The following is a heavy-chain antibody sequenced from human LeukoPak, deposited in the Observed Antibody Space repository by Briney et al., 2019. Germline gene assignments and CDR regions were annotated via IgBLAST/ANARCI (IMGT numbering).Heavy chain of an antibody. CDR3: ARDRPVVVVAALTDYYYGMDV. Sequence: PGGSLRLSCTASGFTFSSYSLNWVRQAPGKGLEWVSYISGSSSTIYYADSVKGRFTISRDNAKNSLYLQMNSLRAEDTAVYYCARDRPVVVVAALTDYYYGMDVWGQGTTVTVSS. D-gene: IGHD2-15*01. V-gene: IGHV3-48*04. CDR1: GFTFSSYS. J-gene: IGHJ6*02. CDR2: ISGSSSTI.